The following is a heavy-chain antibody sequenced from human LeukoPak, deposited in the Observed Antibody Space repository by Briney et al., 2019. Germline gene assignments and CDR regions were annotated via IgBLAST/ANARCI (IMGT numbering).Heavy chain of an antibody. CDR2: IGNSGST. CDR3: ASLWKLPGGN. J-gene: IGHJ1*01. V-gene: IGHV3-48*03. CDR1: GFTFSSYE. D-gene: IGHD5-24*01. Sequence: PGGSLRLSCAAFGFTFSSYEMNWVRQAPGKGPEWVSYIGNSGSTKYADSVRGRFTISRDNTKSSVYLQMNSLRVEDTAVYYCASLWKLPGGNWGQGTLVTVSS.